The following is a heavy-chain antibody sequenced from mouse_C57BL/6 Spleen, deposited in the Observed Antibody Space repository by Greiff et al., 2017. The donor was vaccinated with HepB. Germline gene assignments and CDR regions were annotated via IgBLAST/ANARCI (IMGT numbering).Heavy chain of an antibody. CDR3: ARSLTSYWYFDF. D-gene: IGHD4-1*01. V-gene: IGHV1-82*01. CDR1: GYAFSSSW. J-gene: IGHJ1*03. CDR2: IYPGDGDT. Sequence: VQLQQSGPELVKPGASVKISCKASGYAFSSSWMNWVKQRPGKGLEWIGRIYPGDGDTNYNGKFKGKATLTADKSSSTAYMQLSSLTSEDSAVYFCARSLTSYWYFDFWGTGTTVTVSS.